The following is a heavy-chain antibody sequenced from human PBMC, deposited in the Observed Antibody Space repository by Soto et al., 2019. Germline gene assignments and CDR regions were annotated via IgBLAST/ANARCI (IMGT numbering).Heavy chain of an antibody. D-gene: IGHD6-13*01. V-gene: IGHV4-59*01. J-gene: IGHJ6*02. CDR3: ARDLTAAAV. CDR2: IYYSGST. CDR1: GGSISSYY. Sequence: PSETLSLTCTVSGGSISSYYWSWIWQPPGKGLEWIGYIYYSGSTNYNPSLKSRVTISVDTSKNQFSLKLSSVTAADTAVYYCARDLTAAAVWGQGTTVTVSS.